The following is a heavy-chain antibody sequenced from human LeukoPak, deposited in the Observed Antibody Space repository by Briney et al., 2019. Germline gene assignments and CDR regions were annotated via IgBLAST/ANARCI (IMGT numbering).Heavy chain of an antibody. J-gene: IGHJ4*02. D-gene: IGHD4-23*01. V-gene: IGHV1-18*04. Sequence: ASVKVSCKASGYTFTSYGFSWVRQAPGQGLEWMGWISAFSGQTNYAQKVQGRVTMTTDTSTGTAYMGLRSLRSDDTAVYYCARGFIPSNSVDYWGQGTLVTVSS. CDR1: GYTFTSYG. CDR2: ISAFSGQT. CDR3: ARGFIPSNSVDY.